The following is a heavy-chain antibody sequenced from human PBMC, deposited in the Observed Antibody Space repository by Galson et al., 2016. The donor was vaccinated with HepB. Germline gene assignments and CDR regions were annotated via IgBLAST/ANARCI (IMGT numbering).Heavy chain of an antibody. Sequence: ETLSLTCDVYGGSFSDYYWSWIRQPPGKGLEWIGEINHSGSTNYNPSLKSRVTISIDTSKNQFSLKVRSVTAADTAGYYCARGYYIRFLEWAGVSHYYYYMDVWSTGTTVTVSS. CDR2: INHSGST. D-gene: IGHD3-3*01. J-gene: IGHJ6*03. CDR1: GGSFSDYY. CDR3: ARGYYIRFLEWAGVSHYYYYMDV. V-gene: IGHV4-34*01.